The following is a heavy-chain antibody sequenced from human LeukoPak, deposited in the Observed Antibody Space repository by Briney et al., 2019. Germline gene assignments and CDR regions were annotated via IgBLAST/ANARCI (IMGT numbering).Heavy chain of an antibody. D-gene: IGHD3-3*01. Sequence: ASVKVSCKASGYTFTSYGISWVRQAPGQGFQWMGWISAYNGNTNYAQKFQGRVTMTTDTPTSTAYMELRSLRSDDTAVYYCARGSGYYTAFDYWGQGTLVTVSS. CDR1: GYTFTSYG. J-gene: IGHJ4*02. CDR3: ARGSGYYTAFDY. V-gene: IGHV1-18*01. CDR2: ISAYNGNT.